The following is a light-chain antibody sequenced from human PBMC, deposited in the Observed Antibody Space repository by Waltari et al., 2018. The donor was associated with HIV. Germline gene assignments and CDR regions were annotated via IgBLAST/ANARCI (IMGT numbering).Light chain of an antibody. CDR3: SSYTTTSTIL. CDR1: NSDIGGYNY. CDR2: EVT. J-gene: IGLJ3*02. V-gene: IGLV2-14*01. Sequence: QSALTQPASVSGSPGQSITISCTGTNSDIGGYNYVSWYQQHPGSAPKLLIYEVTPRPSGISYVFSGSKSGNTASMTISGLQAEDEADYYCSSYTTTSTILFGGGTKVTVL.